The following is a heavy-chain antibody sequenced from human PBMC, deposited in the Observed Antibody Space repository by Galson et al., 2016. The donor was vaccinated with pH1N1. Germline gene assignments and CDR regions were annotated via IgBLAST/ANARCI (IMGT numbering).Heavy chain of an antibody. J-gene: IGHJ4*02. V-gene: IGHV3-11*06. D-gene: IGHD5-18*01. Sequence: SLRLSCAASGFTFSDYYMSWIRQAPGKGLEWVSYISSSSIYTHYADSVKGRFTISRDNARNSLYLQMHSLRAEDAAVYYCARTRGYSYGSFDYWGQGTLVTVSS. CDR1: GFTFSDYY. CDR2: ISSSSIYT. CDR3: ARTRGYSYGSFDY.